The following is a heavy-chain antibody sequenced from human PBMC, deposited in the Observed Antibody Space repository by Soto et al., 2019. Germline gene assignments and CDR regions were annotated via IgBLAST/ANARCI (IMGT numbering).Heavy chain of an antibody. J-gene: IGHJ6*02. CDR2: ISYDGSNK. Sequence: GGSLRLSXAASGFTFSSYGMRWDRQAPGKGLEWVAVISYDGSNKYYADSVKCRFTISRDNSKNTLYLQMNSLRAEDTAVYYCAKDMGPATAMDYYYGMDVWGQGTTVTVSS. CDR3: AKDMGPATAMDYYYGMDV. CDR1: GFTFSSYG. D-gene: IGHD2-2*01. V-gene: IGHV3-30*18.